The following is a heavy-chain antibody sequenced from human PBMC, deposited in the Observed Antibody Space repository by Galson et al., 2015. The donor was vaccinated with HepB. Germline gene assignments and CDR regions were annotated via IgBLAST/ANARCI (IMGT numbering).Heavy chain of an antibody. J-gene: IGHJ4*02. CDR2: ISYDGSNK. Sequence: SLRLSCAASGFTFSSYGMHWVRQAPGKGLEWVAVISYDGSNKYYADTVKGRFTISRDNSKNTLYLQMNSLRAEDTAVYYCAKDQSSSSWYGRYYFDYWGQGTLVTVSS. CDR3: AKDQSSSSWYGRYYFDY. V-gene: IGHV3-30*18. CDR1: GFTFSSYG. D-gene: IGHD6-13*01.